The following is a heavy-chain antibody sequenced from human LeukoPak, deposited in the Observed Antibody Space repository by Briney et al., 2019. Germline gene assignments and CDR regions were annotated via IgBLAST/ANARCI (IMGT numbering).Heavy chain of an antibody. CDR1: GFTFSSYA. CDR3: AREQGIAVAGWDI. D-gene: IGHD6-19*01. J-gene: IGHJ3*02. CDR2: ISYDGSNK. V-gene: IGHV3-30-3*01. Sequence: GRSLRLSCAASGFTFSSYAMHWVRQAPGKGLEWVAVISYDGSNKYYADSVKGRFTISRDNSKNTLYLQMNSLRAEDTAVYYCAREQGIAVAGWDIWGQGTMVTVSS.